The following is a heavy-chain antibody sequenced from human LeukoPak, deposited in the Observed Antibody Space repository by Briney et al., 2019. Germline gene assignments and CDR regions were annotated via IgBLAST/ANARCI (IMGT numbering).Heavy chain of an antibody. CDR3: ARAGHIFYSSSWYGYYYYMDV. CDR2: INTNTGNP. D-gene: IGHD6-13*01. Sequence: GASVTVSCKASGYTFTSYAMNWVRQAPGQGLEWMGWINTNTGNPTYAQGFTGRFVFSLDTSVSTAYLQISSLKAEDTAVYYCARAGHIFYSSSWYGYYYYMDVWGKGTTVTVSS. CDR1: GYTFTSYA. V-gene: IGHV7-4-1*02. J-gene: IGHJ6*03.